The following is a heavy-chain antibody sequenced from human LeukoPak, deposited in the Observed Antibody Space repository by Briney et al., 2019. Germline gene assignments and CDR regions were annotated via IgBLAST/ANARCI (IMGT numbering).Heavy chain of an antibody. D-gene: IGHD3-10*01. V-gene: IGHV1-69*04. Sequence: GASVKVSCKASGGTFSSYAISWVRQAPGQGLEWMGRIIPILGIANYAQKFQGRVTITADKSTSTAYMELSSLRSEDTAVYYCARGPMVRGVPRFDPWGQGTLVTVSS. CDR3: ARGPMVRGVPRFDP. J-gene: IGHJ5*02. CDR1: GGTFSSYA. CDR2: IIPILGIA.